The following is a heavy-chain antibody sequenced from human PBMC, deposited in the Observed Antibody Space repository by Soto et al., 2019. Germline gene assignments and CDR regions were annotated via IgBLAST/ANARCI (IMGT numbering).Heavy chain of an antibody. J-gene: IGHJ6*02. D-gene: IGHD6-6*01. Sequence: SETLSLTCTVSGGSISSSIYYWGWIRQPPGKGLEWIGSIYYSGSTYYNPSLKSRVTISVDTSKNQFSLKLSSVTAADTAVYYCARTRKYSSSSGLIRYYYYGMDVWGQGTTVTVSS. V-gene: IGHV4-39*01. CDR2: IYYSGST. CDR1: GGSISSSIYY. CDR3: ARTRKYSSSSGLIRYYYYGMDV.